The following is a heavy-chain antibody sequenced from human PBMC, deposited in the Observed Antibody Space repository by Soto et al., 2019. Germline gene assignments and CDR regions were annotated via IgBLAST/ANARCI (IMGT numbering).Heavy chain of an antibody. CDR3: ARDPYGSGSYSYYYYGMDV. J-gene: IGHJ6*02. Sequence: IGYIYYSGSTYYNPSLKSRVTISVDTSKNQFSLKLSSVTAADTAVYYCARDPYGSGSYSYYYYGMDVWGQGTTVTVSS. CDR2: IYYSGST. V-gene: IGHV4-31*02. D-gene: IGHD3-10*01.